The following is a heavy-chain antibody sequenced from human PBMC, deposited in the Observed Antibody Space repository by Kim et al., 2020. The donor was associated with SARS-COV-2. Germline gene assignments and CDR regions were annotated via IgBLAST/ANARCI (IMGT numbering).Heavy chain of an antibody. V-gene: IGHV1-46*03. CDR2: INPSGGST. J-gene: IGHJ5*02. CDR3: ARGNYGSVTSYFPSNWFDP. Sequence: ASVKVSCKASGYTFTNYYLHWVRQAPGQGLEWMGIINPSGGSTNYAQKFQGKVTMTRDTSTSTVYMELSSLKSEDTAVYYCARGNYGSVTSYFPSNWFDPWGQGTLVTVSS. D-gene: IGHD3-10*01. CDR1: GYTFTNYY.